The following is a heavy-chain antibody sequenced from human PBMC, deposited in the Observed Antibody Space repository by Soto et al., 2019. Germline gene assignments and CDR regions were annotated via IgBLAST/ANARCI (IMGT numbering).Heavy chain of an antibody. J-gene: IGHJ4*02. CDR3: ATSGGGWYLY. V-gene: IGHV1-8*01. CDR1: GYTFSSYD. Sequence: ASVKVSCKASGYTFSSYDINWVRQAAGQGLEWMGWLNPNSGDTGYAQKFQGRVTLTRNTSINTAYIELSSLTSDDTAVYYCATSGGGWYLYWGQGTLVTVSS. D-gene: IGHD6-19*01. CDR2: LNPNSGDT.